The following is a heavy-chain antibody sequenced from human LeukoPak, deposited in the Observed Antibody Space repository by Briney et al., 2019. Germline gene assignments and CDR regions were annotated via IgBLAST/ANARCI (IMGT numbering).Heavy chain of an antibody. CDR3: AKPTFSYYYDSSGYSSFDY. Sequence: GGSLRLSCAASGFTFSSYGMHWVRQAPGKGLVWVAVIWYDGSNKYYADSVKGRFTISRDNSKNTLYLQMNSLRAEDTAVYYCAKPTFSYYYDSSGYSSFDYWGQGTLVTVSS. V-gene: IGHV3-33*06. D-gene: IGHD3-22*01. CDR2: IWYDGSNK. J-gene: IGHJ4*02. CDR1: GFTFSSYG.